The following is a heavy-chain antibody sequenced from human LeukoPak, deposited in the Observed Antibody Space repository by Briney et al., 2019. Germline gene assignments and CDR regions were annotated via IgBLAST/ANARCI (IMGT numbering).Heavy chain of an antibody. V-gene: IGHV1-2*02. CDR3: AGSKVASTPTIIDY. CDR2: INPNSGGT. Sequence: ASVTVSCKASGYTFTGYYMHWVRQAPGQGLEWMGWINPNSGGTNYAQKFQGRVTMTRDTSISTAYMELSRLRSDDTAVYYCAGSKVASTPTIIDYWGQGTLVTVSS. J-gene: IGHJ4*02. D-gene: IGHD5-12*01. CDR1: GYTFTGYY.